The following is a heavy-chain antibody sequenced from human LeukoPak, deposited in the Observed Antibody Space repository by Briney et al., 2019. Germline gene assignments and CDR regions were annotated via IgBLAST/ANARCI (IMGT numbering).Heavy chain of an antibody. CDR3: ARGGLRTLYYYGMDV. Sequence: GASVKVSCKASGYTFTSYGISWVRQAPGQGLEWMGWISAYNGNTNYAQKLQGRVTMTTDTSTSTAYMELRSLRSDDTAVYCCARGGLRTLYYYGMDVWGQGTTVTVSS. CDR1: GYTFTSYG. D-gene: IGHD3/OR15-3a*01. J-gene: IGHJ6*02. V-gene: IGHV1-18*01. CDR2: ISAYNGNT.